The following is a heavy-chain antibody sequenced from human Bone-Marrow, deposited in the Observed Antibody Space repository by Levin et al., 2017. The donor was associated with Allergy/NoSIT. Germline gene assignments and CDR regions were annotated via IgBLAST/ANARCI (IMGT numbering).Heavy chain of an antibody. CDR2: ISRSSSII. J-gene: IGHJ4*02. Sequence: LSLPFSSSFFPFLFPPLPFFLPSPFHFLSFLSYISRSSSIIEYADSVKGRFTISRDDAKNSLYLQMNSLRDEDTALYYCARETVATGRYIDYWGQGTLVTVSS. D-gene: IGHD3-10*01. V-gene: IGHV3-48*02. CDR1: FFPFLFPP. CDR3: ARETVATGRYIDY.